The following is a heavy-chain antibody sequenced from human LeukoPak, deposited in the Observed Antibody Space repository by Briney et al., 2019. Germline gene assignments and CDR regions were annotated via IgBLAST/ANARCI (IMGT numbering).Heavy chain of an antibody. CDR3: ARVYGAGYDFRGAFDI. CDR2: ISHSGST. V-gene: IGHV4-34*01. CDR1: GGSLSGYY. Sequence: PSETLSLTCGVYGGSLSGYYLSWIRQPPGRGLEWIGEISHSGSTDYNPSLNSRVTISLDTSKNQFSLKLSSVTAADTAVYYCARVYGAGYDFRGAFDIWGQGTMVTVSS. J-gene: IGHJ3*02. D-gene: IGHD5-12*01.